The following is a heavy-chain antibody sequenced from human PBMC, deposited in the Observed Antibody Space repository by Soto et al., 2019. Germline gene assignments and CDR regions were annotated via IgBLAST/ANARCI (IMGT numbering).Heavy chain of an antibody. CDR2: ISSDGRTT. Sequence: GGSLRLSCVASGFTFSYYGIHWVRQAPGKGLEWVGVISSDGRTTYYADSVKGRFTISRDNPKNTLYLQMDSLRLDDTAVYDCAKEVHVAGDLDYWAHGTLVSVSS. V-gene: IGHV3-30*18. J-gene: IGHJ4*01. CDR3: AKEVHVAGDLDY. CDR1: GFTFSYYG. D-gene: IGHD6-19*01.